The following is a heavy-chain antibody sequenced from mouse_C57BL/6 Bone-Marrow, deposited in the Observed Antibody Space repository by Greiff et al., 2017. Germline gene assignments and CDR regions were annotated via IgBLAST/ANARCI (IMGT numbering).Heavy chain of an antibody. CDR1: GFNIKDDY. CDR2: IDPENGDT. J-gene: IGHJ3*01. Sequence: EVKLQESGAELVRPGASVKLSCTASGFNIKDDYMHWVKQRPEQGLAWIGWIDPENGDTEYASKFQGKATITADTSSSTAYMQLSSLTSEDSAVYYCARSMITTRPYWGQGTLVTVSA. CDR3: ARSMITTRPY. D-gene: IGHD2-4*01. V-gene: IGHV14-4*01.